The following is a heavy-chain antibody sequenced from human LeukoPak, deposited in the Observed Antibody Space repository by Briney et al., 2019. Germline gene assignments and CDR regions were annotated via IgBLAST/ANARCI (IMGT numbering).Heavy chain of an antibody. J-gene: IGHJ6*03. CDR3: ARGEDGYNSFCYYYYMDV. Sequence: SETLSLTCAVSGYSISSGYYWGWIRQPPGKGLEWIGSIYHSGSTYHNPSLKSRVTISVDTSKNQFSLKLSSVTAADTAVYYCARGEDGYNSFCYYYYMDVWGKGTTVTVSS. V-gene: IGHV4-38-2*01. D-gene: IGHD5-24*01. CDR1: GYSISSGYY. CDR2: IYHSGST.